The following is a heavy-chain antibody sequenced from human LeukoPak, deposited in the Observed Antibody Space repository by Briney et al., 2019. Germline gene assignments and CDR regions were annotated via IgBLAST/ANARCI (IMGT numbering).Heavy chain of an antibody. V-gene: IGHV4-31*03. D-gene: IGHD6-6*01. CDR2: IYNTLST. CDR3: VREFYSRSSRHFDY. Sequence: SETLSLTCTVSGDSVNSDVYHWTWLRQRPGKGLEWVGYIYNTLSTYFNPSLMCRGSISIDTSKNKFSLKLTSVIAADTDVYYCVREFYSRSSRHFDYWGQGILVTVSS. CDR1: GDSVNSDVYH. J-gene: IGHJ4*02.